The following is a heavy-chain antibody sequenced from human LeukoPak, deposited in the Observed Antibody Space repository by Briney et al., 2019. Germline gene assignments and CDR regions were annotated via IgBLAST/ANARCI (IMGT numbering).Heavy chain of an antibody. V-gene: IGHV3-21*06. Sequence: PGGSLRLSCAASGFSFSSYRMNWVRQAPGKGLEGVSSVSNSGDYIHYADSVKGRVTISRDKSKNSLYMQKKSLRAEDTAVYYSARALIGYYFDYWGQGTLVTVSS. D-gene: IGHD2-8*01. CDR2: VSNSGDYI. CDR3: ARALIGYYFDY. CDR1: GFSFSSYR. J-gene: IGHJ4*02.